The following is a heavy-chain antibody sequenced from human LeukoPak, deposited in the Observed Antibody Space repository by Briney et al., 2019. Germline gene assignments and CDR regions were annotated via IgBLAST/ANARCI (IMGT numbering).Heavy chain of an antibody. J-gene: IGHJ6*02. V-gene: IGHV4-59*01. D-gene: IGHD4-23*01. CDR1: GGSISNYY. Sequence: SETLSLTCTVSGGSISNYYWSWMRQPPGKGLEWIGCIHYSGSTNYNPSLKSRVTISVDTSKNQLSLKLTSMTAADTAVYYCARELGATVVNYGMDVWGQGTTVTVSS. CDR2: IHYSGST. CDR3: ARELGATVVNYGMDV.